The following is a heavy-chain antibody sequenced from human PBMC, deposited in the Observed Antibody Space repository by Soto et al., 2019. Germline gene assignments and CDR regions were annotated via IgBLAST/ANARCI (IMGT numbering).Heavy chain of an antibody. Sequence: ASVKVSCKASGGTFSSYAISWVRQAPGQGLEWMGGIIPIFGTANYAQKFQGRVTITADESTSTAYMELSSLRSEDTAVYYCARHPIIVATNAGELGGFDPWGQGTLVTVSS. D-gene: IGHD5-12*01. CDR1: GGTFSSYA. CDR2: IIPIFGTA. J-gene: IGHJ5*02. V-gene: IGHV1-69*13. CDR3: ARHPIIVATNAGELGGFDP.